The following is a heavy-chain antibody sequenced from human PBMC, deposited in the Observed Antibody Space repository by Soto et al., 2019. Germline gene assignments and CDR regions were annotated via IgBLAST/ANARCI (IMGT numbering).Heavy chain of an antibody. CDR2: ISYDGSNK. CDR3: ARDLVGELFTWRDDAFDI. J-gene: IGHJ3*02. D-gene: IGHD3-10*01. CDR1: GFTFSAYA. V-gene: IGHV3-30-3*01. Sequence: GGSLRLSCAASGFTFSAYAMHWVRQAPGKGLEWVGAISYDGSNKYYADSVKGRFTISRDNSKNTLYLQMNSLRAEDTAVYYCARDLVGELFTWRDDAFDIWGQGTMVTVSS.